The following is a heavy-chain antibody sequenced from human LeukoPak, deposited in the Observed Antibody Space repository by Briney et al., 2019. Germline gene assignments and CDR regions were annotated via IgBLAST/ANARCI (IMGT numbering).Heavy chain of an antibody. J-gene: IGHJ4*02. CDR2: FYIGGAT. D-gene: IGHD5-24*01. Sequence: GGSLRLSCAVSGFSVTNNYMSWVRQAPGKGLEWVSVFYIGGATYYADSVKGRFTISRDNSENTLYLQMKSLRAEDTAVYYCARGDGYNFFDYWGQGTLVTVSS. CDR1: GFSVTNNY. CDR3: ARGDGYNFFDY. V-gene: IGHV3-53*01.